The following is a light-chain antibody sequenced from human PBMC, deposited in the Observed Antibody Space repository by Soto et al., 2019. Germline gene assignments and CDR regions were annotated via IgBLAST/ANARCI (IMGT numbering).Light chain of an antibody. CDR1: SSNIGAGYD. J-gene: IGLJ1*01. Sequence: QSVLTQPTSVSGAPGQRVTISCTGSSSNIGAGYDVHWYQQLPETAPKLLIYRNTNRPSGVPDRFSGSKSGTSASLAITGLQAEDEADYYCQSYDGSLTAVYVFGTGTKLTVL. CDR3: QSYDGSLTAVYV. CDR2: RNT. V-gene: IGLV1-40*01.